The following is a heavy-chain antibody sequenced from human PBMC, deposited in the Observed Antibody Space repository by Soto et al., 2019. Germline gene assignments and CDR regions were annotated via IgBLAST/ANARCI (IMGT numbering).Heavy chain of an antibody. CDR3: ARDLALFIAAAGPQGDY. CDR2: ISAYNGNT. V-gene: IGHV1-18*01. Sequence: QVQLVQSGAEVKKPGASVKVSCKASGYTFTSYGISWVRQAPGQGLEWMGWISAYNGNTNYAQKLQGRVTMTTDTSTSTAYMELRSLRADDTAVYYCARDLALFIAAAGPQGDYWGQGTLVTVSS. CDR1: GYTFTSYG. D-gene: IGHD6-13*01. J-gene: IGHJ4*02.